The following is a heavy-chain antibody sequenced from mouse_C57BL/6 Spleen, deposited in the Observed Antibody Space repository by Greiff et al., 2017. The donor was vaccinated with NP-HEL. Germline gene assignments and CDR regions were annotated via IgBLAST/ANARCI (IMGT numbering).Heavy chain of an antibody. Sequence: ESGPGLVKPSQSLSLTCSVTGYSITSGYYWNWIRQFPGNKLEWMGYISYDGSNNYNPSLKNRISITRDTSKNQFFLKLNSVTTEDTATYYCARDYYGSSGWFAYWGQGTLVTVSA. CDR3: ARDYYGSSGWFAY. D-gene: IGHD1-1*01. V-gene: IGHV3-6*01. CDR1: GYSITSGYY. CDR2: ISYDGSN. J-gene: IGHJ3*01.